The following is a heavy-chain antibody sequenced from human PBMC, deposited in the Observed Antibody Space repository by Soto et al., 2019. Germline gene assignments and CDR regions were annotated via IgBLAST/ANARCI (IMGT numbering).Heavy chain of an antibody. V-gene: IGHV1-2*02. D-gene: IGHD5-12*01. Sequence: SVEVSVKASRYTFTGHYIHWVRQAPEQGPEWMGEIGPESGATRYAQKFQGRVTMTMDMSITTVYMELSNLSHDDTAVYYCGRGRSGQIVVFYWAQGTPVTVSS. J-gene: IGHJ4*02. CDR2: IGPESGAT. CDR3: GRGRSGQIVVFY. CDR1: RYTFTGHY.